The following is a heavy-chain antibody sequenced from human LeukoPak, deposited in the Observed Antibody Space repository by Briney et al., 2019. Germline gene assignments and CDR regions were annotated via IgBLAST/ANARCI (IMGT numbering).Heavy chain of an antibody. CDR2: ISWNSGSI. CDR3: ARDISRYSYNVVDY. Sequence: PGGSLRLSCAASGFTFDDYAMHWVRQAPGKGLEWVSGISWNSGSIGYADSVKGRFTISRDNAKNSLYLQMNSLRAEDTAVYYCARDISRYSYNVVDYWGQGTLVTVSS. CDR1: GFTFDDYA. V-gene: IGHV3-9*01. J-gene: IGHJ4*02. D-gene: IGHD5-18*01.